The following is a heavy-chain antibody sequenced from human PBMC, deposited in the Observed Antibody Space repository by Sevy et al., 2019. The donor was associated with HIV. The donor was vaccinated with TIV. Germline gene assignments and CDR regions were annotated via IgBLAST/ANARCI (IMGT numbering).Heavy chain of an antibody. CDR2: IYTSGST. Sequence: SETLSLTCSVSGGSIGSHYWNWIRQPAGRGLEWIGLIYTSGSTNYNPSLKSRVTLSVDTSKNQFSLKLSSVTAADTAVYYCARGEGSRSYDYWGQGTLVTVSS. J-gene: IGHJ4*02. V-gene: IGHV4-4*07. D-gene: IGHD1-26*01. CDR1: GGSIGSHY. CDR3: ARGEGSRSYDY.